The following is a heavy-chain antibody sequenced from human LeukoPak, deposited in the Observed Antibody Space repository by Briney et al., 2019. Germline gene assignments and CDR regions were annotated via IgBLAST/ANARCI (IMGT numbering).Heavy chain of an antibody. D-gene: IGHD1-26*01. J-gene: IGHJ4*02. V-gene: IGHV1-2*02. CDR3: ARDPRSIVGAPLDY. CDR1: GYTFTGYY. Sequence: ASVKVSCRASGYTFTGYYMHWVRQAPGQGLEWMGWINPNSGGTNYAQKFQGRVTMTRDTSISTAYMELSRLRSDDTAVYYCARDPRSIVGAPLDYWGQGTLVTVSS. CDR2: INPNSGGT.